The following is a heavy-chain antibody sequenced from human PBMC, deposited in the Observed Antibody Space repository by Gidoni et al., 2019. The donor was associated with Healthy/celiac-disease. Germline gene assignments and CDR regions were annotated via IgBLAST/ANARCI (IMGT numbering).Heavy chain of an antibody. CDR1: GGSLSSSSYY. CDR2: IYYSGST. V-gene: IGHV4-39*07. Sequence: QLQLQESGPGLVKPSETLSLTCTVSGGSLSSSSYYWGWIRQPPGKGLEWIGSIYYSGSTYYNPSLKSRVTISVDTSKNQFSLKLSSVTAADTAVYYCARDGTLGYCSGGSCNWFDPWGQGTLVTVSS. CDR3: ARDGTLGYCSGGSCNWFDP. D-gene: IGHD2-15*01. J-gene: IGHJ5*02.